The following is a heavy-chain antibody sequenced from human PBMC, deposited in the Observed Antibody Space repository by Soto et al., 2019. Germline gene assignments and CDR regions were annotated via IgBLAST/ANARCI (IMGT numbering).Heavy chain of an antibody. CDR3: ARGCSSTSCYAGNYFDY. CDR2: ISGSGGST. Sequence: GGSLRLSCAASGFTFSSYAMSWVRQAPGKGLEWVSAISGSGGSTYYADSVKGRFTISRDNSKNTLYLQMSSLRSEDTAVYYCARGCSSTSCYAGNYFDYWGQGTLVTVSS. CDR1: GFTFSSYA. V-gene: IGHV3-23*01. D-gene: IGHD2-2*01. J-gene: IGHJ4*02.